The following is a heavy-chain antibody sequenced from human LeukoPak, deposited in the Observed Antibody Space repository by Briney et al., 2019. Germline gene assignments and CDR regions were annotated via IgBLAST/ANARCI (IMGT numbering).Heavy chain of an antibody. Sequence: PGGSLKLSCAASGFTFSGSAMHWVRQAPGQGLEWVAVISYDGSNTYYAHSVRGRFTISRDNPKNTVYLQMNSLRAEDTAVYYCAGLKTFHYDSSGLLPWGQGTLVTVSS. V-gene: IGHV3-30-3*01. J-gene: IGHJ5*02. CDR3: AGLKTFHYDSSGLLP. CDR1: GFTFSGSA. CDR2: ISYDGSNT. D-gene: IGHD3-22*01.